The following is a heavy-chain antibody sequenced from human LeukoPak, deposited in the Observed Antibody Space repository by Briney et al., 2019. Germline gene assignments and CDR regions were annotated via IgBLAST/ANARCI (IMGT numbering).Heavy chain of an antibody. CDR3: ARSPITIFGVARIYYFDY. J-gene: IGHJ4*02. CDR2: IIPIFGTA. CDR1: GGTFSSYA. D-gene: IGHD3-3*01. V-gene: IGHV1-69*01. Sequence: SVKGSCKASGGTFSSYAISWVRQAPGQGLEWMGGIIPIFGTANYAQKFQGRVTITADESTSTAYMELSSLRSEDTNVYYCARSPITIFGVARIYYFDYWGQGTLVTVSS.